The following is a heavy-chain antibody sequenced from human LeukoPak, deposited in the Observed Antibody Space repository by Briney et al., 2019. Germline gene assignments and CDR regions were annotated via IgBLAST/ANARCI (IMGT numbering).Heavy chain of an antibody. CDR3: ARPANYYDSSGRYYFDY. CDR1: GGSISSYY. Sequence: PSETLSLTCTVSGGSISSYYWSWIRQPPGKGLEWIGYIYYSGSTNYNPSLKSRVTISVDTSKNQFSLKLSSVAAADTAVYYCARPANYYDSSGRYYFDYWGQGTLVTVSS. CDR2: IYYSGST. V-gene: IGHV4-59*08. J-gene: IGHJ4*02. D-gene: IGHD3-22*01.